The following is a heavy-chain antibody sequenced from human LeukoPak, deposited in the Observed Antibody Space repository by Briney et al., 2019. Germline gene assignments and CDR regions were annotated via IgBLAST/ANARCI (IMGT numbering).Heavy chain of an antibody. V-gene: IGHV4-30-2*05. Sequence: KPSETLSLTCAVSGGSISSGGYSWSWIRQPPGKGLEWIGYIYHSGSTYYNPSLKSRVTISVDTSKNQFSLKLSSVTAADTAVYYCARDRAQLGPPSKVPYGMDVWGQGTTVTVSS. D-gene: IGHD6-6*01. CDR3: ARDRAQLGPPSKVPYGMDV. CDR2: IYHSGST. CDR1: GGSISSGGYS. J-gene: IGHJ6*02.